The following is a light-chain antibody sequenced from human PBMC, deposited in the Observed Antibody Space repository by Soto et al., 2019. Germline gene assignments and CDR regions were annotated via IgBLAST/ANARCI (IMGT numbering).Light chain of an antibody. CDR2: DAA. CDR3: QHYHNLPFT. Sequence: DIQMTQSPSSLSASVGDRVTITCQASQDISNYLSWYQQKPGKAPKLLIYDAANLQTGVPSRFSGGGSGTHFALIISSLQPEDIATYYCQHYHNLPFTFGPGTKVDVK. CDR1: QDISNY. J-gene: IGKJ3*01. V-gene: IGKV1-33*01.